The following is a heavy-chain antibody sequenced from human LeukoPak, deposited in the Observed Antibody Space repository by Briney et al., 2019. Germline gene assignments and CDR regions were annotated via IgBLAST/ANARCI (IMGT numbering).Heavy chain of an antibody. CDR1: GFTFSSYS. V-gene: IGHV3-21*04. D-gene: IGHD3-22*01. CDR2: ISSSSSYI. J-gene: IGHJ4*02. CDR3: ANRDSSGYYGVY. Sequence: GGPLRLSCAASGFTFSSYSMNWVRQAPGKGLEWVSSISSSSSYIYYADSVKGRFAISRDNSKNTLYLQMNSLRAEDTAVYYCANRDSSGYYGVYWGQGTLVTVSS.